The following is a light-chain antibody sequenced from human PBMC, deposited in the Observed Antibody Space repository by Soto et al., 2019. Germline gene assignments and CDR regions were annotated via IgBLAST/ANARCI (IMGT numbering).Light chain of an antibody. CDR3: SSYTSDSTYV. V-gene: IGLV2-14*01. CDR1: STDVGRYNY. CDR2: DVS. J-gene: IGLJ1*01. Sequence: QSVLTQPASVSGSPGQSITISCTGTSTDVGRYNYVSWYQQHPGKAHKLMIYDVSNRPSGVSSRFSGSKSGITASLTISGLQAEDEADYYCSSYTSDSTYVFGTGTKVTVL.